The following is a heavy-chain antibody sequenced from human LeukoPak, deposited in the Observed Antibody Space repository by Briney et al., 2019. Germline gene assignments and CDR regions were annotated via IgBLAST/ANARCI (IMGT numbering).Heavy chain of an antibody. V-gene: IGHV3-7*03. Sequence: GGSLRLSCAASGFTFSSHWMTWVRQAPGKGLEWVANIKYDGSDKYYVDSVKGRFTISRDNSKNTLYLQMNSLSAEDTAVYYCANEWHHWGQGTLVTVSS. CDR2: IKYDGSDK. D-gene: IGHD3-3*01. CDR3: ANEWHH. J-gene: IGHJ5*02. CDR1: GFTFSSHW.